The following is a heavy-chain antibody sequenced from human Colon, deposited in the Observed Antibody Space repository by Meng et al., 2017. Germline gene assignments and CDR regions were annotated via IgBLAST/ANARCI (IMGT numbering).Heavy chain of an antibody. D-gene: IGHD3-16*01. V-gene: IGHV4-61*02. CDR3: ARWGRGIAFDP. Sequence: QVHLRGSGPGLVKPSQTMSLTCTVSGGSIIASYYWNWVRQPAGKGLEWIGRMQTTGTTNYNPSLKSRVTMSAATSKNQLFLSLTSVTAEDTAVYYCARWGRGIAFDPWGQGILVTVSS. J-gene: IGHJ5*02. CDR2: MQTTGTT. CDR1: GGSIIASYY.